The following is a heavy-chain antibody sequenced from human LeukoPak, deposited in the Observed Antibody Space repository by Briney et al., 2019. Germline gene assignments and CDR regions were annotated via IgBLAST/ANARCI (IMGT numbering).Heavy chain of an antibody. CDR3: ARKDMLDY. J-gene: IGHJ4*02. CDR1: GFTFSSYW. Sequence: PGGSLRLSCAASGFTFSSYWMHWVRHAPGKGLVWVSRIKSDGSSTSYAESAKGRFTISRDNAKNTLYLQTNSLRAEDTAVYYCARKDMLDYWGQGTLVTVSS. CDR2: IKSDGSST. V-gene: IGHV3-74*01.